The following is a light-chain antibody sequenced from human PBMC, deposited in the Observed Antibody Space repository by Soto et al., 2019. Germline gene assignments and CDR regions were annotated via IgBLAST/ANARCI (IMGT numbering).Light chain of an antibody. CDR1: SSDVGGYNY. CDR3: SSFASTTSVL. J-gene: IGLJ2*01. V-gene: IGLV2-14*01. CDR2: EVS. Sequence: QSALTQPASVSGSPGQSITISCTGTSSDVGGYNYVSWYQPHPGKAPKLIIYEVSTRPSGISNRFSGSKSGNTASLTISGLQAEDEADYYCSSFASTTSVLFGGGTKVTVL.